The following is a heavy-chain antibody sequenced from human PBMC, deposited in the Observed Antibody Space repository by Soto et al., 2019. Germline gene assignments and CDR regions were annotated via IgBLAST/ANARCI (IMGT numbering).Heavy chain of an antibody. Sequence: PSETLCLSCTVAGCSLSSYYLSWIRQPPGKGLEWIGYIYYSGSTNYNPSLKSRVTISVDTSKNQFSLKLSSVTAADTAVYYCARSDGRYWGQGTLVTVSS. CDR3: ARSDGRY. V-gene: IGHV4-59*01. J-gene: IGHJ4*02. CDR2: IYYSGST. CDR1: GCSLSSYY.